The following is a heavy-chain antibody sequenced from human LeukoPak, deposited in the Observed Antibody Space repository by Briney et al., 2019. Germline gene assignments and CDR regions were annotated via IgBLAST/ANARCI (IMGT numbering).Heavy chain of an antibody. CDR2: ISSSSSYI. CDR1: GFTFSSYS. CDR3: ASGSHYDILTGYYKEDY. V-gene: IGHV3-21*01. J-gene: IGHJ4*02. D-gene: IGHD3-9*01. Sequence: GGSLRLSCAASGFTFSSYSMNWVRQAPGKGLEWVSSISSSSSYIYYADSVKGRLTISRDNAKNSLYLQMNSLRAEDTAVYYCASGSHYDILTGYYKEDYWGQGTLVTVSS.